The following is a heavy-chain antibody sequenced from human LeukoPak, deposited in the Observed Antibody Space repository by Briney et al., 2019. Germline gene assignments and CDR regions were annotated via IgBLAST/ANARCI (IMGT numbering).Heavy chain of an antibody. CDR3: ARARIGELSLFDY. J-gene: IGHJ4*02. D-gene: IGHD3-10*01. Sequence: GASVKVSCKASGGTFSSYAISWVRQATGQGLEWMGWMNPNSGNTGYAQKFQGRVTMTRNTSISTAYMELSSLRSEDTAVYYCARARIGELSLFDYWGQGTLVTVSS. V-gene: IGHV1-8*02. CDR1: GGTFSSYA. CDR2: MNPNSGNT.